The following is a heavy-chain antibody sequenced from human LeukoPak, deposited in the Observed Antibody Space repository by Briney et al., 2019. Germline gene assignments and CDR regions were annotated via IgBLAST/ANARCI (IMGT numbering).Heavy chain of an antibody. CDR1: GGSISSSYYY. Sequence: PSETLSLTCTVSGGSISSSYYYWGWIRQPPGKGLEWIGSIYYSGSTYYNPSLKSRVTISVDTSKNQFSLNLSSVTAADTAVYYCARQEIGLRSFDPWGQGTLVTVSS. J-gene: IGHJ5*02. V-gene: IGHV4-39*01. D-gene: IGHD3/OR15-3a*01. CDR2: IYYSGST. CDR3: ARQEIGLRSFDP.